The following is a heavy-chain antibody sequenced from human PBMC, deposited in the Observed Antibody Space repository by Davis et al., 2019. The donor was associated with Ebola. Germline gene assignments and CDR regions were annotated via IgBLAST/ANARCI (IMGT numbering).Heavy chain of an antibody. D-gene: IGHD2-2*01. CDR1: GYTFTDYY. V-gene: IGHV1-18*04. CDR3: ARAFDGDIVVVPAAIYYGMDV. J-gene: IGHJ6*04. CDR2: ISAYNGKT. Sequence: ASVKVSCKASGYTFTDYYLHWVRQAPGQGLEWMGWISAYNGKTSYAQNFQDRVTMTTDTSTTTAYMELRSLRSDDTAVYYCARAFDGDIVVVPAAIYYGMDVWGKGTTVTVSS.